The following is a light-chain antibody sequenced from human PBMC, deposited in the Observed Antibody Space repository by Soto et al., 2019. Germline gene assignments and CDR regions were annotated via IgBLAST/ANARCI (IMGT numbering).Light chain of an antibody. J-gene: IGKJ1*01. CDR3: QQRSNWPGT. V-gene: IGKV3-11*01. Sequence: TQSPSSLSASVGDRVTITCRASQSVSSYLAWYQQKPGQAPRLLIYDASNRATGIPARFSGSGSGTDFTLTISSLEPEDFAVYYCQQRSNWPGTFGQGTKVDI. CDR2: DAS. CDR1: QSVSSY.